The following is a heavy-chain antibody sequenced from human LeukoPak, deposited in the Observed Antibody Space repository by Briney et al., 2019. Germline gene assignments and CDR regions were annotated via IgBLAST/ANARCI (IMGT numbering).Heavy chain of an antibody. D-gene: IGHD3-22*01. V-gene: IGHV4-59*01. CDR2: IYYSGST. J-gene: IGHJ3*02. CDR1: GGSISSYY. Sequence: SETLSLACTVSGGSISSYYWSWIRQPPGKGLEWIGYIYYSGSTNYNPSLKSRVTISVDTSKNQFSLKLSSVTAADTAVYYCALAPGAYYYDSSGYGALDIWGQGTMVTVSS. CDR3: ALAPGAYYYDSSGYGALDI.